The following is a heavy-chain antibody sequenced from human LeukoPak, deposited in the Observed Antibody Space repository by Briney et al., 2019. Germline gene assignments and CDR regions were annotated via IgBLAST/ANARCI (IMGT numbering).Heavy chain of an antibody. J-gene: IGHJ4*02. Sequence: GGSLRLSCAASGFTFSSYAMHWVRQAPGKGLEWVAVISYDGSNKYYADSVKGRFTISRDNSKNTLYLQMNSLRAEDTAVYYCTRPGYYYDSNGSDFDYWGQGTLVTVSS. CDR1: GFTFSSYA. CDR3: TRPGYYYDSNGSDFDY. V-gene: IGHV3-30*04. D-gene: IGHD3-22*01. CDR2: ISYDGSNK.